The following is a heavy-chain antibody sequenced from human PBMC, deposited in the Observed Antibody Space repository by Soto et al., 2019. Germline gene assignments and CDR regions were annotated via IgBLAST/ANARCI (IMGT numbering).Heavy chain of an antibody. D-gene: IGHD6-19*01. CDR3: AKGPRAVASRNYFDY. CDR1: GFTFSRYA. Sequence: GSLRLSCEASGFTFSRYAMTWVRQAPGKGLECVSAISASGGNTYNAEYVKGRFTISRDNSKNTLYLQLNSLRPEDTAVYFCAKGPRAVASRNYFDYWGQGTLVTVSS. J-gene: IGHJ4*02. V-gene: IGHV3-23*01. CDR2: ISASGGNT.